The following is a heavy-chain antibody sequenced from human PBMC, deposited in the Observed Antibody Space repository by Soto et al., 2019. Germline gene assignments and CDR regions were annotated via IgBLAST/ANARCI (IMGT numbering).Heavy chain of an antibody. V-gene: IGHV3-23*01. CDR3: AKAGMGSFDY. CDR1: GFTFISYA. J-gene: IGHJ4*02. CDR2: ISGSGGST. Sequence: PWGSLRLSCAASGFTFISYAISCVRQAPGKWLEWVSAISGSGGSTYYADSVKGRFTISRDNSKNTLYLQMNSLRAEDTAVYYCAKAGMGSFDYWGQGTLVTVSS. D-gene: IGHD1-1*01.